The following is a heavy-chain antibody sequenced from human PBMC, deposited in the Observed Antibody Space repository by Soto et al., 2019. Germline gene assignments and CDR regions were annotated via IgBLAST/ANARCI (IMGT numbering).Heavy chain of an antibody. V-gene: IGHV3-30-3*01. CDR3: ARGPLSLYCPNGVCSYYGMDV. CDR2: ISYDGSNK. D-gene: IGHD2-8*01. Sequence: GGSLRLSCAASGFTFSTYAMHWVRQAPGKGLEWVAVISYDGSNKYYADSVKGRFTISRDNSKNTLYVQMNSLRAEDTAVYYCARGPLSLYCPNGVCSYYGMDVWGQGTTVTVSS. J-gene: IGHJ6*02. CDR1: GFTFSTYA.